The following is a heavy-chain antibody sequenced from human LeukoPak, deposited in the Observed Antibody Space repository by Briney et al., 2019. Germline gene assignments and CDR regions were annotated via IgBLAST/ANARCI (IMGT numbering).Heavy chain of an antibody. J-gene: IGHJ5*02. CDR2: ISLTGSSI. D-gene: IGHD4-23*01. V-gene: IGHV3-21*01. CDR1: GFTFTYYA. CDR3: ARENGGNSLDT. Sequence: PGGSLRLSCATSGFTFTYYAMSWVRQAPGKGLKWLSSISLTGSSIYYADSMQGRVTISRDNANNSVFLHINSLRAEDSGIYYCARENGGNSLDTWGQGALVTVSS.